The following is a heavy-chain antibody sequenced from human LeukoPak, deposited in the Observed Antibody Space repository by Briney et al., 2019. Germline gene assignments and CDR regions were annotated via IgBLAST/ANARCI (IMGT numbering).Heavy chain of an antibody. V-gene: IGHV3-33*01. CDR3: ARDRRWLQSEGLDY. CDR1: GFTFSSYG. Sequence: QPGRSLRLSCAASGFTFSSYGMHWVRQAPGKGLEWVAVIWYDGTKKYYADSVKGRFTISRDNSKNKMYLQMNSPRAEDTAVYYCARDRRWLQSEGLDYWGQGTLVTVSS. CDR2: IWYDGTKK. D-gene: IGHD5-24*01. J-gene: IGHJ4*02.